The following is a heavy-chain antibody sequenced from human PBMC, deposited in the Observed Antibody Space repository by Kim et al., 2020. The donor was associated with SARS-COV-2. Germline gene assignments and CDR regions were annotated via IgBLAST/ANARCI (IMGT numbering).Heavy chain of an antibody. CDR1: GFSLSTSGMC. V-gene: IGHV2-70*11. CDR3: ARIQYYGSGSYDWFDP. D-gene: IGHD3-10*01. J-gene: IGHJ5*02. Sequence: SGPTLVNPTQTLTLTCTFSGFSLSTSGMCVSWIRQPPGKALEWLARIDWDDDKYYSTSLKTRLTISKDTSKNQVVLTMTNMDPVDTATYYCARIQYYGSGSYDWFDPWGQGTLVTVSS. CDR2: IDWDDDK.